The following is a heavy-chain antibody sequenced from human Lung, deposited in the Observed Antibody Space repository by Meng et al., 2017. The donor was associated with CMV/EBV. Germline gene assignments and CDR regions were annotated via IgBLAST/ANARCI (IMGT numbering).Heavy chain of an antibody. CDR3: ARDPGYCSSTSCSGFFDY. Sequence: GGSXRLSCAASGFTFSSYWMSWVRQAPGKGLEWVANIKQDGSEKYYVDSVKGRFTISRDNAKNSLYLQMNSLRAEDTAVYYCARDPGYCSSTSCSGFFDYXGQGXLVTVSS. CDR2: IKQDGSEK. D-gene: IGHD2-2*01. CDR1: GFTFSSYW. V-gene: IGHV3-7*01. J-gene: IGHJ4*02.